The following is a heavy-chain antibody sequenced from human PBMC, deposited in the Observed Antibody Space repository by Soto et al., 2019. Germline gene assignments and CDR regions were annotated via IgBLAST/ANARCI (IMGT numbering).Heavy chain of an antibody. V-gene: IGHV3-23*01. J-gene: IGHJ4*02. CDR1: GFTFSSYA. D-gene: IGHD1-7*01. CDR2: ISGSGGTT. CDR3: ARDISPGTPLWRPHQALDY. Sequence: PRGSLRLSCAASGFTFSSYAMSWVRQAPGKGLEWVSAISGSGGTTYYADSVKGRFTISRDNSKNTLYLQMNSLRAEDTAVYYCARDISPGTPLWRPHQALDYWGQGTLVTVSS.